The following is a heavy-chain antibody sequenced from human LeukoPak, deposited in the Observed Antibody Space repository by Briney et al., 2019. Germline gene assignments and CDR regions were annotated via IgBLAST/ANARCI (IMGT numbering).Heavy chain of an antibody. J-gene: IGHJ4*02. Sequence: PSETLSLTCAVSGFSISSGYYWGWSRPPPGRGLEGIGIIYHSGRAYYSPSLKGRVTISVDTSKNKFSLHLSSMTAADTAVYYCAREGTSGWYNYWGQGTLVTVSS. V-gene: IGHV4-38-2*02. CDR2: IYHSGRA. D-gene: IGHD6-19*01. CDR1: GFSISSGYY. CDR3: AREGTSGWYNY.